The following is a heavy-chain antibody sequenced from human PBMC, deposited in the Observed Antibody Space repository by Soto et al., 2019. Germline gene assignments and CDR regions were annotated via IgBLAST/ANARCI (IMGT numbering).Heavy chain of an antibody. D-gene: IGHD3-3*01. CDR3: ARHGRFSLIAQSYFDP. V-gene: IGHV4-39*01. J-gene: IGHJ5*02. Sequence: SETPSLTCTVSGDSISDSSYYWGWIRQPPGQGLEWIGTIYYSGYTYYNMSLKGRVTISVDTSKNQFSLMLTSVTAADTALYFCARHGRFSLIAQSYFDPWGLGTLVTVSS. CDR1: GDSISDSSYY. CDR2: IYYSGYT.